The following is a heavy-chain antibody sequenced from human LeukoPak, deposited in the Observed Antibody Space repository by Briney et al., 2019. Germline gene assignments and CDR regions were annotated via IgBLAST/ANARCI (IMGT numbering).Heavy chain of an antibody. Sequence: SETLSLTCTVSGGSISSYYWSWIRQPPGKGLEWIGYIYYSGSTKYNPSLKSRVSISVDTSKNQFPLKLSSATAADTAVYYCASSKTNGDSSGWYAWFDPWGQGTLVTVSS. V-gene: IGHV4-59*01. CDR2: IYYSGST. D-gene: IGHD6-19*01. J-gene: IGHJ5*02. CDR3: ASSKTNGDSSGWYAWFDP. CDR1: GGSISSYY.